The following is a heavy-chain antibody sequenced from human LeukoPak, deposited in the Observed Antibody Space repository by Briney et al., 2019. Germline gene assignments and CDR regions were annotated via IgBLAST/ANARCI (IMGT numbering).Heavy chain of an antibody. CDR2: ISGSGGST. J-gene: IGHJ5*02. V-gene: IGHV3-23*01. Sequence: GGSLRLSCAASGFTFSSYAMSWVRQAPGKGLEWVSAISGSGGSTYHADSVKGRFTISRDNAKNSLYLQMNSLRAEDTAVYYCAREDREPAGTDWFDPWGQGTLVTVSS. D-gene: IGHD6-13*01. CDR3: AREDREPAGTDWFDP. CDR1: GFTFSSYA.